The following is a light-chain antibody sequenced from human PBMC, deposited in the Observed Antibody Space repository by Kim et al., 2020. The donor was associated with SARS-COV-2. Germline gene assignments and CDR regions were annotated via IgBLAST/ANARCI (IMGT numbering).Light chain of an antibody. CDR1: ALPKQY. J-gene: IGLJ2*01. CDR2: KDS. V-gene: IGLV3-25*03. Sequence: SPGQTARITCSGDALPKQYAYWYQQKLGQAPVLVIYKDSERPSGIPERFSGSSSGTTVTLTISGVQAEDEADYYCQSADSSGTYVVFGGGTQLTVL. CDR3: QSADSSGTYVV.